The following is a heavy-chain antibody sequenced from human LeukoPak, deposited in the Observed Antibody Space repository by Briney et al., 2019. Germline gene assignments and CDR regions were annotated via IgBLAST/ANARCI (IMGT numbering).Heavy chain of an antibody. V-gene: IGHV3-23*01. CDR2: ISGSATGSVTT. CDR3: AKDLSGSYLYRDVFDK. Sequence: GGSLRLSCAASGFTFSSYAMHWVRQAPGKGLEWVSAISGSATGSVTTYYTDSVKGRFTISRDNSKNTLYLQMNSLRAEDTAVYYCAKDLSGSYLYRDVFDKWGQGTKVTVSS. D-gene: IGHD1-26*01. CDR1: GFTFSSYA. J-gene: IGHJ3*02.